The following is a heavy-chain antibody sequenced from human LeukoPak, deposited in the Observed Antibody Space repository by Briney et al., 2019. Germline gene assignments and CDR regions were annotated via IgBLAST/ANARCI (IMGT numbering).Heavy chain of an antibody. V-gene: IGHV3-48*04. J-gene: IGHJ4*02. CDR1: GFTFSSHS. D-gene: IGHD3-10*01. CDR3: AKAMVRGAPYYFDY. CDR2: ISSSSSTI. Sequence: GGSLRLSCAASGFTFSSHSMNWVRQAPGKGLEWVTYISSSSSTIYYADSVKGRFTISRDNAKNSLYLQMNSLRAEDTALYYCAKAMVRGAPYYFDYWGQGTLVTVSS.